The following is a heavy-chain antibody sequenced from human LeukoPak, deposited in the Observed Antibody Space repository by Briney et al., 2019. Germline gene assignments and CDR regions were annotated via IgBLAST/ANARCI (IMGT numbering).Heavy chain of an antibody. CDR2: IYTSGNT. J-gene: IGHJ2*01. CDR3: ARGRSSDTSPFDL. V-gene: IGHV4-4*07. Sequence: SETLSLTCAVSGYSISSSYYWSWIRQPAGKGLEWIGRIYTSGNTNYNPSLKSRVTMSVDTSKSQFSLKVSSVTAADTAVYYCARGRSSDTSPFDLWGRGTLVTVSS. D-gene: IGHD3-16*01. CDR1: GYSISSSYY.